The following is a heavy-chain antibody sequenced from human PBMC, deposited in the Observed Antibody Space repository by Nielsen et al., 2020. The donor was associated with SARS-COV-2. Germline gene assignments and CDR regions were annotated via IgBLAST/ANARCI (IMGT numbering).Heavy chain of an antibody. D-gene: IGHD2-15*01. Sequence: SETLSLTCAVSGGSISSNNWWSWVRQPPGKGLEWIGEIYHRGSTNYSPSLKTRVTISVDKSKNQFSLELRSVTAADTAVYYCARAPDIVQVPTATPIWGQGTLVTVSS. V-gene: IGHV4-4*02. CDR1: GGSISSNNW. CDR2: IYHRGST. J-gene: IGHJ3*02. CDR3: ARAPDIVQVPTATPI.